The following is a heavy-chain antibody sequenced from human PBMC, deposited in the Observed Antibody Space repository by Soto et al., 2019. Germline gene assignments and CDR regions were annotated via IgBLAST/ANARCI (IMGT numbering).Heavy chain of an antibody. V-gene: IGHV6-1*01. D-gene: IGHD6-19*01. CDR3: ARDLSYSSGPLPHYYGMDV. J-gene: IGHJ6*02. CDR2: TYYRSKWYN. Sequence: PSQTLSLTCAISGDSVSSNSAAWNWIRQSPSRGLEWLGRTYYRSKWYNDYAVSVKSRITINPDTSKNQFSLQLNSVTPEDTAVYYCARDLSYSSGPLPHYYGMDVWGQGTTVTVSS. CDR1: GDSVSSNSAA.